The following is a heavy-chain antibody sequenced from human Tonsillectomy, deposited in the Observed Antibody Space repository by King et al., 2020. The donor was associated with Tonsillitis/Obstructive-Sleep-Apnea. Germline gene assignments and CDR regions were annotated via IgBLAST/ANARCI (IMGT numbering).Heavy chain of an antibody. J-gene: IGHJ3*02. CDR2: ISHTGST. CDR1: GGSFSGYY. V-gene: IGHV4-34*01. Sequence: VQLQQWGAGLLKPSETLSLTCGVYGGSFSGYYWSWLRQPPGKGLEWIGEISHTGSTNYNPSLKSRVSISVDTSKNQLSLKLSSVTAADTALYYCARDNGGGSAFDIWGQGTMVTVSS. D-gene: IGHD3-16*01. CDR3: ARDNGGGSAFDI.